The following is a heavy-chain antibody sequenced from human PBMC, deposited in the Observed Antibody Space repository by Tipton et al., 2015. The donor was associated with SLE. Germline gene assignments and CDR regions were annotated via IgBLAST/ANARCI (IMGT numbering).Heavy chain of an antibody. V-gene: IGHV1-18*01. J-gene: IGHJ3*02. CDR1: GYAFVTYG. CDR2: ISTCDGTT. Sequence: VQLVQSGAEVKKPGASVKVSCRASGYAFVTYGISWVRQAPGQGLEWVGWISTCDGTTHSSPKLQGRVTMTTDISTSTAYMDLRSLRSDDTAIYCARGGTIRPNDAFDIWGQGTLVTVSS. D-gene: IGHD3-3*01. CDR3: ARGGTIRPNDAFDI.